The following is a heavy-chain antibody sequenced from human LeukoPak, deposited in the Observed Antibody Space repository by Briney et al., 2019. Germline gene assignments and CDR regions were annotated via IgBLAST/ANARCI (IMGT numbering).Heavy chain of an antibody. V-gene: IGHV3-72*01. CDR1: GFSLSDQF. D-gene: IGHD3-16*01. Sequence: GGSLRFSCAASGFSLSDQFMDWVRQAPGKGLEWIGRSRNRANSHTTEYAASVKGRFTISRDDSGNLMYLQMNSLKIEDTAVYFCTRDGGNSGNTAFDIWGQGTEVTVSS. J-gene: IGHJ3*02. CDR3: TRDGGNSGNTAFDI. CDR2: SRNRANSHTT.